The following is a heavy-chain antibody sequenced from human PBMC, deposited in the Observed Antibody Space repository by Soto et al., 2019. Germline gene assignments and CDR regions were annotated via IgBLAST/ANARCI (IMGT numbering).Heavy chain of an antibody. CDR1: GFTFSRVS. J-gene: IGHJ5*02. Sequence: GGSLRLSCEASGFTFSRVSMNWVRQVPGKGLEWVASISSGSSDTWYADSVKGRFTISRDNAKNSLYLQMNSLRAEDTAVYYCARGGVQLWLLPGSWGQGTLVTVSS. D-gene: IGHD5-18*01. CDR3: ARGGVQLWLLPGS. V-gene: IGHV3-21*04. CDR2: ISSGSSDT.